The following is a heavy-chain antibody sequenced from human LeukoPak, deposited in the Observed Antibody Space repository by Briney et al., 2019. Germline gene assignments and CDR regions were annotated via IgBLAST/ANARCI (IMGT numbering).Heavy chain of an antibody. J-gene: IGHJ4*02. Sequence: SETMSLTCGVSGGSISSTNWWTWVRQPPGEGLEWIGEVHLSGRTNYNPSLESRVTMSVDMSENHISLKLTSVTAADTAVYYCAREGGPYRPLDYSGQGTMVTVSS. CDR3: AREGGPYRPLDY. V-gene: IGHV4-4*02. CDR2: VHLSGRT. CDR1: GGSISSTNW.